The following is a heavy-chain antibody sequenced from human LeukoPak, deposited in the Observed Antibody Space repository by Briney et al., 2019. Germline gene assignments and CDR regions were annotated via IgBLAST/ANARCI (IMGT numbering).Heavy chain of an antibody. J-gene: IGHJ3*02. CDR2: ISSSSSYI. CDR1: GFTFSSYS. CDR3: ARDRSIAAAGTDAFDI. V-gene: IGHV3-21*01. Sequence: GGSLRLSCAASGFTFSSYSMNWVRQAPGKGLEWVSSISSSSSYIYYADSVKGRFTISRDNAKNSPYLQMNSLRAEDTAVYYCARDRSIAAAGTDAFDIWGQGTMVTVSS. D-gene: IGHD6-13*01.